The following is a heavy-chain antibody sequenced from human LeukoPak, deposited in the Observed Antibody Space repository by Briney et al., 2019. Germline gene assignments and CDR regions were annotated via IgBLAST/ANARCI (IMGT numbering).Heavy chain of an antibody. CDR3: ARGTEGSENGSGRWWYYYMDV. J-gene: IGHJ6*03. CDR2: INYSGST. CDR1: GGSISSYY. V-gene: IGHV4-59*01. D-gene: IGHD3-10*01. Sequence: SETLSLTCTVSGGSISSYYWSWIRQPPGKGLEWIGYINYSGSTNYNPSLKSRVTISVDTSKNQFSLKLSSVTAADTAVYYCARGTEGSENGSGRWWYYYMDVWGKGTTVTVSS.